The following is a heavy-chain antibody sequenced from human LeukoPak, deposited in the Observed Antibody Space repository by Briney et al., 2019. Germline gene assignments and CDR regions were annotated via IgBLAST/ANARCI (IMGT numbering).Heavy chain of an antibody. D-gene: IGHD5-12*01. Sequence: KPGGSLRLSCAASGFTFSSYSMNWVRQAPGKGLEWVSSISSSSSYIYYADSVKGRFTISRDNAKNSLYLQMNSLRAEDTAVYYCARDYHSGYGTDAFDIWGQGTMVTVSS. V-gene: IGHV3-21*01. CDR1: GFTFSSYS. CDR3: ARDYHSGYGTDAFDI. CDR2: ISSSSSYI. J-gene: IGHJ3*02.